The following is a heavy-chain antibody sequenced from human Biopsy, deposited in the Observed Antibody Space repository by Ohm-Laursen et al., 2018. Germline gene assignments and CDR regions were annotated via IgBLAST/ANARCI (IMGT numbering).Heavy chain of an antibody. CDR2: ISYSRDT. J-gene: IGHJ3*02. V-gene: IGHV4-59*08. CDR1: GGSISGSS. CDR3: AKHGSGWAGDDAFHI. Sequence: SDTLSLTCTVSGGSISGSSWSWIRQAPGKGLEWIGYISYSRDTNYNPSLKSRITISMDTSKNQFSLKLTSVTAADTAVYYCAKHGSGWAGDDAFHIWGQGTMVTVSS. D-gene: IGHD6-19*01.